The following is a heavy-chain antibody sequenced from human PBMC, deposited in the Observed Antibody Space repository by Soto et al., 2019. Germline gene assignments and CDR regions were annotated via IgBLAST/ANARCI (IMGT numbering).Heavy chain of an antibody. D-gene: IGHD2-2*01. CDR2: IYYSGST. J-gene: IGHJ6*02. V-gene: IGHV4-31*01. Sequence: SETLSLTCTVSGGSISSGGYYWSWIRQHPGKGLEWIGYIYYSGSTYYNPSLKNQVTISVDTSKNQFSLKLSSVTAADTAVYYCARGHHVIVVVPAAMHGHYYYGMDVWGQGTTVTVSS. CDR1: GGSISSGGYY. CDR3: ARGHHVIVVVPAAMHGHYYYGMDV.